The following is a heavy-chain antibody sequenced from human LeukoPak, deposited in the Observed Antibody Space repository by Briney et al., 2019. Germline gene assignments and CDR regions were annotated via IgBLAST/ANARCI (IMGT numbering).Heavy chain of an antibody. CDR1: GFTFSSYS. D-gene: IGHD4-17*01. J-gene: IGHJ3*02. Sequence: PGGSLRLSCAASGFTFSSYSMNWVRQAPGKGLEWVSYISSSSSTIYYADSVKGRFTISRDNAKNSLYLQMNSLRAEDTAVCYCARDRASYGDYDDAFDIWGQGTMVTVSS. CDR2: ISSSSSTI. V-gene: IGHV3-48*01. CDR3: ARDRASYGDYDDAFDI.